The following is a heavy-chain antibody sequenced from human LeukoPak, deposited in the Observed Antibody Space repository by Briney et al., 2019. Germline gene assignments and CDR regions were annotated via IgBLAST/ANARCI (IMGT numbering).Heavy chain of an antibody. J-gene: IGHJ4*02. CDR2: IYYTGST. V-gene: IGHV4-39*01. D-gene: IGHD1-26*01. CDR3: ARRGGSGRAFDY. Sequence: SETLSLTCSVSGASISGGTYYWGWLRQPPGKGLEWIGSIYYTGSTYDNPSLKSRVTISVDTSKNQFSLKLSSVTAADTAVYYCARRGGSGRAFDYWGQGTLVTVSS. CDR1: GASISGGTYY.